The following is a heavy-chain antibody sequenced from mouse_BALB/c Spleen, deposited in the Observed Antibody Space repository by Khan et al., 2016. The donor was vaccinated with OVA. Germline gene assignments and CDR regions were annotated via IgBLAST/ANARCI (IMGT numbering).Heavy chain of an antibody. J-gene: IGHJ3*01. Sequence: VQLQQSGAELAKPGASVKMSCKASGYTFTTYWMHWVKQRPGQGLEWIGYIDPSTGYTEYNQKIKDKATLTTDKSSSTAYMQLSSLTSEDSAVDYCARSGRYGIFAYWGQGTLVTVSA. D-gene: IGHD2-1*01. V-gene: IGHV1-7*01. CDR2: IDPSTGYT. CDR3: ARSGRYGIFAY. CDR1: GYTFTTYW.